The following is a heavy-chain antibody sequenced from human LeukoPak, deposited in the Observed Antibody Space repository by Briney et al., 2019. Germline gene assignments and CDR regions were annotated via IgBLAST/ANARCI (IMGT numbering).Heavy chain of an antibody. V-gene: IGHV3-74*01. J-gene: IGHJ4*02. CDR2: VKSDGSVT. CDR3: VKGETAVAGGAFDY. Sequence: AGGSLRLSCAASGFTFSSYWMHWVRQAPGKGLVWVSRVKSDGSVTNYADSVKGRFTISRDNAKNTLYLQMNSLRAEDMALYYCVKGETAVAGGAFDYWGQGTLVTVSS. CDR1: GFTFSSYW. D-gene: IGHD6-19*01.